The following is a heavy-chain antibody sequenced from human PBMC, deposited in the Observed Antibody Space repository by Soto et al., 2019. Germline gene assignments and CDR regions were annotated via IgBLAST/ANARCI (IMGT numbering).Heavy chain of an antibody. CDR2: IIPSFGTT. Sequence: QEQLVQAGAEVKKPGSSVRISCRASGGTFSNDAVSWVRQAPGQGLQWMGGIIPSFGTTHYAQQFQGRVTITADESTATAYMELRSVTSEDTAVYYCATGLRTGNYGMDVWGQGTAVTVSS. J-gene: IGHJ6*02. CDR3: ATGLRTGNYGMDV. V-gene: IGHV1-69*01. D-gene: IGHD3-10*01. CDR1: GGTFSNDA.